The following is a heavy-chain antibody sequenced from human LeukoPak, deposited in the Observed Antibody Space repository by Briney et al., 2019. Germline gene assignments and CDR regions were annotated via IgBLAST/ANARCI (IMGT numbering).Heavy chain of an antibody. D-gene: IGHD3-16*02. V-gene: IGHV3-23*01. CDR2: IVGSGVNT. CDR3: ARGSYVWGSYRLYYFDH. J-gene: IGHJ4*02. CDR1: GFTFSNYA. Sequence: GGSLRLSCAASGFTFSNYAMSWVRQAPGKGLEWVSAIVGSGVNTYYADSVKGRFTISRDNSKNTLYLQMNSLRAEDTAVYYCARGSYVWGSYRLYYFDHWGQGTLVTVSS.